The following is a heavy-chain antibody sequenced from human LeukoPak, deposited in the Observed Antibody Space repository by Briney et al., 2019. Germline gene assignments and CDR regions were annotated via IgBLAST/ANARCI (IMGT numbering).Heavy chain of an antibody. CDR2: ISPIFGTA. J-gene: IGHJ4*02. Sequence: SSVKLSCKAAVCTFSIYAISWVRHAPGQGVGWRGGISPIFGTANYAQKFQVRVTITAYKSTSTAYMELSSLRSEDTAVYYCARVPGGYGINYFDYWVQGTMVTVSS. CDR3: ARVPGGYGINYFDY. CDR1: VCTFSIYA. V-gene: IGHV1-69*06. D-gene: IGHD3-16*01.